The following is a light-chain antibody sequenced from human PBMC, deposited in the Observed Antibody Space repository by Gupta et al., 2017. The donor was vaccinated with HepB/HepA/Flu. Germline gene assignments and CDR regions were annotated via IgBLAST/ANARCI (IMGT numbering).Light chain of an antibody. Sequence: QPVLIQPASVAGSPGQSITISCTGTTSDVGGYNHVCWYQQYSGKAPKLIIYDVYYRPSGISNRFSSSKSGNTASLTISGLQSEDEANYYCSSYTTTSAVEVFGGGTKLTVL. CDR1: TSDVGGYNH. CDR2: DVY. V-gene: IGLV2-14*01. J-gene: IGLJ2*01. CDR3: SSYTTTSAVEV.